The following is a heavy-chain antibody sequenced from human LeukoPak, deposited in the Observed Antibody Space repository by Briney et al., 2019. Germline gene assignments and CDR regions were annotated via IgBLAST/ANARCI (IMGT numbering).Heavy chain of an antibody. V-gene: IGHV1-2*02. Sequence: ASVQVSCKASGDTFTGYYMHWMRQAPGQGLEWMGWLNPNSGGTNYAQKFQGRVTMTRDTSISTAYMEPSRLRSDDTAVYYCAGALSRQYGSGSYYDNWGQGTLVTVSS. CDR1: GDTFTGYY. CDR3: AGALSRQYGSGSYYDN. CDR2: LNPNSGGT. D-gene: IGHD3-10*01. J-gene: IGHJ4*02.